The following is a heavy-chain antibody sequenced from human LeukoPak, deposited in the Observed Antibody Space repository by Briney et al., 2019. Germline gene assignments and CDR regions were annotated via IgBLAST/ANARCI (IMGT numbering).Heavy chain of an antibody. CDR2: INPSSGGT. V-gene: IGHV1-2*02. CDR3: ARGISSWYYYYMDV. J-gene: IGHJ6*03. D-gene: IGHD6-13*01. CDR1: GYTFTGYY. Sequence: GASVKVSCKASGYTFTGYYMHWVRQAPGQGLEWMGWINPSSGGTNYAQKFQGRVTMTRDTSISTAYMELSRLRSDDTAVYYCARGISSWYYYYMDVWGKGTTVTVSS.